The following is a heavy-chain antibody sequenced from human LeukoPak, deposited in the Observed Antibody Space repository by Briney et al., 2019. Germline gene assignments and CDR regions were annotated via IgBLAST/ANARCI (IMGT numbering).Heavy chain of an antibody. CDR2: IAHDGTR. V-gene: IGHV4-4*02. J-gene: IGHJ4*02. CDR3: TRENRPFCPFAY. CDR1: GGSIDMTNY. Sequence: PSETLSLTCGVSGGSIDMTNYWSWVRQAPGKGLEWIGEIAHDGTRNYNASLRSRVAMSLDRANNQFSLSLTSVTAADTAAYYCTRENRPFCPFAYWGQGVLVTVSS. D-gene: IGHD2/OR15-2a*01.